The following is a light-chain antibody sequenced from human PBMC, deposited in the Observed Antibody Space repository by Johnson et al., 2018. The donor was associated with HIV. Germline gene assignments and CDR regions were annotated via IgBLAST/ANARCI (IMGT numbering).Light chain of an antibody. Sequence: QSMLTQPPSVSAAPGQKVTVSCSGSNTNIGNDFVSWYQQLPGKAPRLLIYDNNKRPSGIPDRFSGSKSGTSATLGITGLQTGDEADYYCGTWDSSLSAGFYVFGTGTKVTVL. CDR1: NTNIGNDF. CDR3: GTWDSSLSAGFYV. J-gene: IGLJ1*01. CDR2: DNN. V-gene: IGLV1-51*01.